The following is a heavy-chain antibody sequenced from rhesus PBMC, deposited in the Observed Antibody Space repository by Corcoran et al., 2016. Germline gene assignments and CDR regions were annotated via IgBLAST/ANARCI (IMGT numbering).Heavy chain of an antibody. V-gene: IGHV3S5*01. CDR1: GFTFSSYG. Sequence: EVQLVESGGGLVQPGGSLRLSCAASGFTFSSYGMSWVRQAPGKGLEWVSYICNGGGSTYYADSVKGRFTISRDNSKNTLSLQMNSLRAEDTAVYYCAKVAGWQWADYWGQGVLVTVSS. D-gene: IGHD5-24*01. J-gene: IGHJ4*01. CDR2: ICNGGGST. CDR3: AKVAGWQWADY.